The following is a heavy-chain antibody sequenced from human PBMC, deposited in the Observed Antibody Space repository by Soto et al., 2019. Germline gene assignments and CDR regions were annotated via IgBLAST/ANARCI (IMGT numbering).Heavy chain of an antibody. CDR1: GFTFSSYS. CDR3: ARIPKYYYGSRRDYYFDY. Sequence: GGSLRLSCAASGFTFSSYSMNWVRQAPGKGLEWVSSISSSSSYIYYADSVKGRFTISRDNAKNSLYLQMNSLRAEDTAVYYCARIPKYYYGSRRDYYFDYWGQGTLVTVSS. J-gene: IGHJ4*02. CDR2: ISSSSSYI. V-gene: IGHV3-21*01. D-gene: IGHD3-10*01.